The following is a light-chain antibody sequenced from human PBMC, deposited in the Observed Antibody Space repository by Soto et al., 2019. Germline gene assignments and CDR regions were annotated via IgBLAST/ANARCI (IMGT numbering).Light chain of an antibody. CDR2: GAS. Sequence: EIVMTQSPATLSVSPGERATLSCRASQNVGRNLAWYQQKPGQAPRLLIYGASTRATGIPARFSGSGSGTEFTLTISSLQSEDFAVYHCQQYNNWPPDTFGQGTKLEIK. CDR1: QNVGRN. V-gene: IGKV3-15*01. J-gene: IGKJ2*01. CDR3: QQYNNWPPDT.